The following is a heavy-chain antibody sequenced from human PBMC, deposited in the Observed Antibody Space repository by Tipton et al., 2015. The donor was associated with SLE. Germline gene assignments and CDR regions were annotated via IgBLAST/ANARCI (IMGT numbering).Heavy chain of an antibody. CDR2: IHYTGSD. CDR3: ARHAGLYNWFDP. CDR1: GGSMTSYY. J-gene: IGHJ5*02. Sequence: TLSLTCTVSGGSMTSYYWTWIRQPPGKGLEWIGYIHYTGSDNYNPSLKSRVTISVDTSKNQISLRVRSVTPADTAVYYCARHAGLYNWFDPWGQGTLVTVSS. V-gene: IGHV4-59*01.